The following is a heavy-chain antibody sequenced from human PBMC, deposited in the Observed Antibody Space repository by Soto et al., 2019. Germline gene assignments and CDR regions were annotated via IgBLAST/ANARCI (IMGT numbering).Heavy chain of an antibody. J-gene: IGHJ6*02. D-gene: IGHD1-7*01. V-gene: IGHV1-69*06. CDR1: GGTFSSYA. Sequence: GASVKVSCKASGGTFSSYAISWVRQAPGQGLEWMGGIIPIFGTANYAQKFQGRVTITADKSTSTAYMELSSLRSEDTAVYYCARDQSACGYNWNYGLCGMDVWGQGTTVTV. CDR2: IIPIFGTA. CDR3: ARDQSACGYNWNYGLCGMDV.